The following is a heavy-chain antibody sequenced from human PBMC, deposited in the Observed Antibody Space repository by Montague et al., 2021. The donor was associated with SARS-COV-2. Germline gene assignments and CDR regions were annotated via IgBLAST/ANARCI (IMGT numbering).Heavy chain of an antibody. CDR3: ARGPTNNIGMVATRLDY. CDR2: INHSGST. CDR1: GGSFRGYY. D-gene: IGHD5-12*01. V-gene: IGHV4-34*01. Sequence: SETLSLTCAVYGGSFRGYYWNWIRQPPGKGLEWIGEINHSGSTNYNPSLKSRVTISVDTSNNQFSLKPTSVTAADTAVYYCARGPTNNIGMVATRLDYWGQGTLVTVSS. J-gene: IGHJ4*01.